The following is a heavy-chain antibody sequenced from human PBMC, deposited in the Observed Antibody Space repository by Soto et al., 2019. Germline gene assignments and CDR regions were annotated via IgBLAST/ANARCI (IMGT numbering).Heavy chain of an antibody. CDR3: AREGSYWNDVGPD. CDR2: ISFSGDYI. V-gene: IGHV3-21*01. Sequence: PGGALRVSCAVSGFPLEKYGMNWVRQVPGKGLEWVSSISFSGDYIYYADSVRGRFTISRDNARNSLYLQMNRLGVDDTAVYYCAREGSYWNDVGPDWGQGTLVTASS. D-gene: IGHD1-1*01. J-gene: IGHJ4*02. CDR1: GFPLEKYG.